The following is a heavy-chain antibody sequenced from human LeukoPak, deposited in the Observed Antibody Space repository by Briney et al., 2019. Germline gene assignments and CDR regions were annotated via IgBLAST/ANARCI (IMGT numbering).Heavy chain of an antibody. CDR2: INHSGST. CDR1: GGSFSGYY. D-gene: IGHD1-26*01. J-gene: IGHJ4*02. Sequence: KPSETLSLTCAVYGGSFSGYYWSWIRQPPGKGLEWIGEINHSGSTNYNPSLKSRVTISVDTSKNQFSLKLSSVTAADTAVYYCARHSGSGSYYIHPPERELDYWGQGTLVTVSS. CDR3: ARHSGSGSYYIHPPERELDY. V-gene: IGHV4-34*01.